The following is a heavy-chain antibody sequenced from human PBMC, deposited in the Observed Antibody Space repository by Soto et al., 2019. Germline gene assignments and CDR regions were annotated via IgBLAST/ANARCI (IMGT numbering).Heavy chain of an antibody. CDR3: ARDLGGERNLKFDY. V-gene: IGHV6-1*01. CDR2: TYYRSKWYN. D-gene: IGHD1-1*01. CDR1: GDSVSSNSAA. Sequence: SQTLSLTCAISGDSVSSNSAAWNWIRQSPSRGLEWLGRTYYRSKWYNDYAVSVKSRITINPDTSKNQLSLQLNSVTPEDTAVCYCARDLGGERNLKFDYWGQGTLVTVSS. J-gene: IGHJ4*02.